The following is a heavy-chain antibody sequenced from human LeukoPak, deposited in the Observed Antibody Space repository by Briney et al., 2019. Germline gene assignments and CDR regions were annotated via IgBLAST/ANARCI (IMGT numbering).Heavy chain of an antibody. CDR1: GFTFSDYY. D-gene: IGHD3-10*01. CDR3: AREGWFGELFRDY. Sequence: PGGSLRLSCAASGFTFSDYYMSWIRQAPGKGLEWVSYISSSSSTIYYADSVKGRFTISRDNAKNSLYLQMNSLRAEDTAVYYCAREGWFGELFRDYWGQGTLVTVSS. V-gene: IGHV3-11*04. J-gene: IGHJ4*02. CDR2: ISSSSSTI.